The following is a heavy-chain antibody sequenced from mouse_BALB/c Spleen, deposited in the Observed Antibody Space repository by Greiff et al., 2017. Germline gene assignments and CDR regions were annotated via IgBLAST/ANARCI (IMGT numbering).Heavy chain of an antibody. CDR3: ARTTTVVEYYAMDY. J-gene: IGHJ4*01. CDR2: IYPGDGDT. D-gene: IGHD1-1*01. CDR1: GYAFSSYW. V-gene: IGHV1-80*01. Sequence: LVESGAELVRPGSSVKISCKASGYAFSSYWMNWVKQRPGQGLEWIGQIYPGDGDTNYNGKFKGKATLTADKSSSTAYMQLSSLTSEDSAVYFCARTTTVVEYYAMDYWGQGTSVTVSS.